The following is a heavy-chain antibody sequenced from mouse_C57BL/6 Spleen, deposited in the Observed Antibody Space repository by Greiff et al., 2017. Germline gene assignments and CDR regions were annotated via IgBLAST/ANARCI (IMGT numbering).Heavy chain of an antibody. CDR1: GYTFTSYW. Sequence: QVQLQQPGAELVMPGASVKLSCKASGYTFTSYWMHWVKQRPGQGLEWIGEIDPSDSYTNYNQKFKGKSTLTVDKSSSTAYMQLSSLTSEDSAVYYAAKDRVTADFAYWGQGTTLTVSS. V-gene: IGHV1-69*01. CDR3: AKDRVTADFAY. J-gene: IGHJ2*01. CDR2: IDPSDSYT. D-gene: IGHD2-2*01.